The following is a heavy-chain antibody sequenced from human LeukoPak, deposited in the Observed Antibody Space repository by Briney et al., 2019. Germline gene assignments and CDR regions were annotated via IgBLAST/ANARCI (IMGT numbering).Heavy chain of an antibody. D-gene: IGHD3-22*01. V-gene: IGHV3-48*04. Sequence: GGSLRLSCAASGFTFSSYSMNWVRQAPGKGLEWVSYITSSSGTIYYADSVKGRFTISRDNAKHSLYLQMNSLRAEDTAVYYCARGRRNYDSSGYQGGDYWGQGTLVTVSS. J-gene: IGHJ4*02. CDR1: GFTFSSYS. CDR2: ITSSSGTI. CDR3: ARGRRNYDSSGYQGGDY.